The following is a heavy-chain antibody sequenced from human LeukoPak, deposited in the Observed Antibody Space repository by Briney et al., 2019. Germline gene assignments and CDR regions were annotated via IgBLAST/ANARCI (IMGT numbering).Heavy chain of an antibody. CDR1: GFTFSSYS. D-gene: IGHD2-21*01. CDR3: VRVDHSLGKTYFDY. Sequence: GGSLRLSCTVSGFTFSSYSLNWVRQAPGKGLEWVSSISSSSSFMHYADSVKGRFTISRDNAKNALYLQMNSLRVEDTAVYYCVRVDHSLGKTYFDYWGQGTLVIVSS. J-gene: IGHJ4*02. CDR2: ISSSSSFM. V-gene: IGHV3-21*01.